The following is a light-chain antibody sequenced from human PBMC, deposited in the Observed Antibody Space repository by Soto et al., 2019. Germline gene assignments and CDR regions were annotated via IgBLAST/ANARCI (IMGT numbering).Light chain of an antibody. CDR3: CSYVGATTYV. CDR2: EGI. V-gene: IGLV2-23*01. J-gene: IGLJ1*01. CDR1: SSDVGSYNV. Sequence: QSALTQPASVSGSPGQSITISCTGTSSDVGSYNVVSWYQQHPGKAPKVIIYEGIKRPSGVSNRFSGAISGSTASLTISGLQAEDEADYYCCSYVGATTYVFGSGTKLTVL.